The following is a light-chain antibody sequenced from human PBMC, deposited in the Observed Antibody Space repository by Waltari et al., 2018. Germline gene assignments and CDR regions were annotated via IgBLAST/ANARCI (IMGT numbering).Light chain of an antibody. V-gene: IGLV2-14*03. CDR2: DVS. CDR1: SSDVAGYNS. CDR3: SSYTSSSTLV. Sequence: QSALPQHAPVSGFPGQSPTITRTGTSSDVAGYNSVSWYQQHPGKAPKLMIYDVSNRPSGVSNRFSGSKSGNTASLTISGLQAEDEADYYCSSYTSSSTLVFGGGTKLTVL. J-gene: IGLJ2*01.